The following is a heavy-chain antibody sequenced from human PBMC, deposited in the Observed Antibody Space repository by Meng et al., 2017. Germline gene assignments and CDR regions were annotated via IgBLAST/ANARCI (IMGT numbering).Heavy chain of an antibody. CDR2: INAYNGYT. Sequence: QGQRVRSGAEVKKPGASVKVSCNASAHTLSSDGFAWVRQAPGQGLEWMGWINAYNGYTDYAQKFLGRVTLTTDTSTNTGYMELRSLTSDDTAVYYCATRGNPYLDCWGQGTLVTVSS. CDR3: ATRGNPYLDC. CDR1: AHTLSSDG. J-gene: IGHJ4*02. V-gene: IGHV1-18*01.